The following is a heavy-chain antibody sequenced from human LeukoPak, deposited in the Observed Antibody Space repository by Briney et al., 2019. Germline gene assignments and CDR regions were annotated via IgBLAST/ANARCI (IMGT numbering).Heavy chain of an antibody. J-gene: IGHJ4*02. CDR3: ARDRQGLRRASPRPFGY. CDR2: ISNSSSTI. V-gene: IGHV3-48*02. D-gene: IGHD6-25*01. CDR1: GFTFSSYS. Sequence: PGGSLRLSCAASGFTFSSYSTNWVRQAPGKGLEWVSYISNSSSTIYYADSVKGRFTISRDNAKNSLYLQMNSLRDEDTAVYYCARDRQGLRRASPRPFGYWGQGTLVTVSS.